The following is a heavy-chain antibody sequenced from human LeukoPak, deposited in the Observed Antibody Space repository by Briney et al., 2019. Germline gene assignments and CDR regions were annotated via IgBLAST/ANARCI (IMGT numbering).Heavy chain of an antibody. CDR2: IYYSGST. Sequence: SETLSLTCTVSGGSISSGGYYWSWIRQHPGKGLEWIGYIYYSGSTYYNPSLKSRVTISVDMSKDQFSLKLSSVTAADTAVYYCARVSRDRRDGYNWPYYFDYWGQGTLVTVSS. CDR1: GGSISSGGYY. V-gene: IGHV4-31*03. CDR3: ARVSRDRRDGYNWPYYFDY. J-gene: IGHJ4*02. D-gene: IGHD5-24*01.